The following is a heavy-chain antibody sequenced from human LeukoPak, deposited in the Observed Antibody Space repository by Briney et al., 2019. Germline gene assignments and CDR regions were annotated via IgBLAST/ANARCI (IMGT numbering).Heavy chain of an antibody. D-gene: IGHD3-9*01. CDR3: ARVNIYDILTGYALDAFDI. V-gene: IGHV1-18*01. Sequence: GASVKVSCKASGYTFTSYGISWVRQAPGQGLEWMGWISAYNGNTNYAQKLQGRVTMPTDTSTSTAYMELRSLRSDDTAVYYCARVNIYDILTGYALDAFDIWGQGTMVTVSS. J-gene: IGHJ3*02. CDR1: GYTFTSYG. CDR2: ISAYNGNT.